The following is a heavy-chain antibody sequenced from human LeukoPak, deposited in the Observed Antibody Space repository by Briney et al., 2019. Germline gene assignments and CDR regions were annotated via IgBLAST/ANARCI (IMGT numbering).Heavy chain of an antibody. D-gene: IGHD2-21*02. CDR3: VREDTPATANY. V-gene: IGHV3-23*01. CDR1: GITFSTYA. Sequence: GGSLRLSCVASGITFSTYAMSWVRQAPGKGLEWVSVISSSGSSTYYADSVTGRFTISRDNSKDTLFLQMHSLRPGDTAVYYCVREDTPATANYWGQGTLVTISS. J-gene: IGHJ4*02. CDR2: ISSSGSST.